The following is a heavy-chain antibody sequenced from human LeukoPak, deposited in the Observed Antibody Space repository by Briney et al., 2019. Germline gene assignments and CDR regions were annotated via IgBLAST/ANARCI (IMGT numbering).Heavy chain of an antibody. Sequence: RPGGSLRLSCAASGFTFDDYGMSWVRQAPGKGLEWVAAISGGIMINTYHTDSVKGRFTISRDNSKNTLYLQMNSLRDDDTAVYYCAKDPVVGAPHVFDIWGQGTMVTVSS. J-gene: IGHJ3*02. D-gene: IGHD3-16*02. V-gene: IGHV3-23*01. CDR2: ISGGIMINT. CDR3: AKDPVVGAPHVFDI. CDR1: GFTFDDYG.